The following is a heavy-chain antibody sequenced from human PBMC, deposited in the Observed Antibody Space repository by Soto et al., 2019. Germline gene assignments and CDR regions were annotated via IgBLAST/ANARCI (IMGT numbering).Heavy chain of an antibody. Sequence: GSLRLSCAASGFTFSSYAMSWVRQAPGTGLEWVSAISGIGCSTYYADSVKGRFTISRDNSKNTLYLQMNSLRAEDTAVYYCAKGTTMAQYDFWSGTYYYYGMDVWGQGTTVTSP. J-gene: IGHJ6*02. V-gene: IGHV3-23*01. CDR3: AKGTTMAQYDFWSGTYYYYGMDV. D-gene: IGHD3-3*01. CDR2: ISGIGCST. CDR1: GFTFSSYA.